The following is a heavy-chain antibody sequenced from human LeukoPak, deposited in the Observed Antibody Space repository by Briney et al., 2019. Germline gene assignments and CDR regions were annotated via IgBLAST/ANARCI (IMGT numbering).Heavy chain of an antibody. CDR3: ARDFYDFWSGYYPYY. J-gene: IGHJ4*02. CDR2: INPNSGGT. V-gene: IGHV1-2*02. CDR1: GYTFTGYY. Sequence: GASVKVSCKASGYTFTGYYMHWVRQAPGQGLEWMGWINPNSGGTNYAQKFQGRVTMTRDTSISTAYMELSRLRSDDTAVYYCARDFYDFWSGYYPYYWGQGTLVTVSS. D-gene: IGHD3-3*01.